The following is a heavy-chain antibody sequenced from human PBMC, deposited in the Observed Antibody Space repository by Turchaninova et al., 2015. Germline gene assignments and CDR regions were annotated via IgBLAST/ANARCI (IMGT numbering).Heavy chain of an antibody. CDR1: GFSLSTTGVG. CDR2: IYWNNDK. CDR3: AHRLRYSGDWDVGWFDP. D-gene: IGHD6-19*01. J-gene: IGHJ5*02. Sequence: QISLKESGPTLLQPTQTLSLPCTFPGFSLSTTGVGVACILQPPGKALECLALIYWNNDKRYRPSLKNRLTITKDTSKNQVVLTMTNMDPVDTATYYCAHRLRYSGDWDVGWFDPWGQGTLVTVSS. V-gene: IGHV2-5*01.